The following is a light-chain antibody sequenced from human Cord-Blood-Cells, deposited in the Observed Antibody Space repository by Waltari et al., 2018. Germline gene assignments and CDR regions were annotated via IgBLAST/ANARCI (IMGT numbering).Light chain of an antibody. CDR2: GAS. CDR1: QSVSGN. V-gene: IGKV3-15*01. Sequence: EIVITQSPATLPVSLVESATLSCRTSQSVSGNLAWYQQKPGQGHRLLIYGASTRDTGIPAGFSDSGSGTEFTLISSSRQSVDCAVYYCQQYDNWPPVCTCDPGTKVDSK. CDR3: QQYDNWPPVCT. J-gene: IGKJ3*01.